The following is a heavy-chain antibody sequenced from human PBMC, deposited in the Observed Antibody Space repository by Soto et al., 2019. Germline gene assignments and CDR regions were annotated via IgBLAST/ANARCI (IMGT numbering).Heavy chain of an antibody. CDR1: GGSISSGDYY. CDR2: IYYSGST. CDR3: ARYSDSSGYYPNWFDP. J-gene: IGHJ5*02. Sequence: LSLTCTVSGGSISSGDYYWSWIRQPPGKGLEWIGYIYYSGSTYYNPSLKSRVTISVDTSKNQFSLKLSSVTAADTAVYYCARYSDSSGYYPNWFDPWGQGTLVTV. D-gene: IGHD3-22*01. V-gene: IGHV4-30-4*01.